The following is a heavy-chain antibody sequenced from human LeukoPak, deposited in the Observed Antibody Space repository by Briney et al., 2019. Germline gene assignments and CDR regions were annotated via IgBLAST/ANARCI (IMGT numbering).Heavy chain of an antibody. CDR3: ARDSVVVVAATHAFDI. V-gene: IGHV4-4*07. D-gene: IGHD2-15*01. Sequence: SETLSLTSTVSGVSLCGDYWSSIPRPAGPQRRGFRGIYRSGSTNYSPSLNNRLTMSVDTSRNQYSLKLRSVTAAGTAVYYGARDSVVVVAATHAFDIWGQGTMVSVSS. CDR1: GVSLCGDY. J-gene: IGHJ3*02. CDR2: IYRSGST.